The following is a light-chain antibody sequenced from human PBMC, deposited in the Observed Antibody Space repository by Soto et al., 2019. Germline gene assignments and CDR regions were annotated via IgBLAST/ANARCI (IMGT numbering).Light chain of an antibody. CDR1: QNVYDN. CDR2: DAS. V-gene: IGKV3-15*01. J-gene: IGKJ4*01. Sequence: EIVMTQSPATLSVSPGEGATLSCKASQNVYDNLAWYQQRPGQPPRLLIYDASTRATGISARFSGSGYGTEFTLTISSLQSEDFAVYFCQQCRNWPLTFGGETKLDI. CDR3: QQCRNWPLT.